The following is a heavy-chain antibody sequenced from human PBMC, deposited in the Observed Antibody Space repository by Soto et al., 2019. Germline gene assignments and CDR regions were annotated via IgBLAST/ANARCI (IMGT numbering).Heavy chain of an antibody. Sequence: ASVKVSCKASGGTFSSYAISWVRQAPGQGLEWMGGIIPIFGTANYAQKFQGRVTITADESTGTAYMELSSLRSEDTAVYYCATPDEGTIFGVVNAPYYFDYWGQGTLVTVSS. D-gene: IGHD3-3*01. CDR3: ATPDEGTIFGVVNAPYYFDY. CDR2: IIPIFGTA. CDR1: GGTFSSYA. V-gene: IGHV1-69*13. J-gene: IGHJ4*02.